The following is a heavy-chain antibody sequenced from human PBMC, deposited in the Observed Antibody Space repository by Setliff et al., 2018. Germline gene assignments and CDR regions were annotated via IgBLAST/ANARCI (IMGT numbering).Heavy chain of an antibody. J-gene: IGHJ4*02. CDR1: GGSISSYY. CDR2: IYYSGST. Sequence: SETLSLTCTVSGGSISSYYWSWIRQPPGKGLERIGYIYYSGSTNYNPSLKSRVTISVDTSKNQFSLKLSSVTAADTAVYYCARASFWSGYHTARYYFDYWGQGTLVTVSS. D-gene: IGHD3-3*01. CDR3: ARASFWSGYHTARYYFDY. V-gene: IGHV4-59*01.